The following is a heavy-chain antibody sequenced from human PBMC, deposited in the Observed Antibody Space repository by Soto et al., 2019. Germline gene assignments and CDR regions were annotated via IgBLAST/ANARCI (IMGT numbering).Heavy chain of an antibody. CDR2: IYHSGST. Sequence: PSETLSLTCTVSSDSISSSNWWSWVRQPPGQGLEWIGEIYHSGSTNYNPSPKNRATISVDKSKNQISLKLFSVTAADTALYYCARRESSAWYYFNYWGLGTLVTVSS. CDR3: ARRESSAWYYFNY. J-gene: IGHJ4*02. CDR1: SDSISSSNW. V-gene: IGHV4-4*02. D-gene: IGHD6-19*01.